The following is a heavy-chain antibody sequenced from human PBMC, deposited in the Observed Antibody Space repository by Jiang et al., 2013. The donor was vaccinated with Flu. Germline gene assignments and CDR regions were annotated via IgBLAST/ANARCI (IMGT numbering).Heavy chain of an antibody. Sequence: GLVKPSETLSLSCSVSGVSISSGSYYWTWIRQPPGKGLEWIGTLYYTGVTYYTPSLKSRVTISVDTSKNQFSLKVTSVTAADTAVYYCARLGPSNTYLQSSDYWGQGTLVTVSS. CDR3: ARLGPSNTYLQSSDY. J-gene: IGHJ4*02. CDR2: LYYTGVT. V-gene: IGHV4-39*01. D-gene: IGHD4-11*01. CDR1: GVSISSGSYY.